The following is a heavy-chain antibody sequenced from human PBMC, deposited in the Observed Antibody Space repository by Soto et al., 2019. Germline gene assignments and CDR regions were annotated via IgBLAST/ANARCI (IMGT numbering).Heavy chain of an antibody. CDR1: GGSISSGGYY. J-gene: IGHJ4*02. CDR2: IYYSGST. V-gene: IGHV4-61*08. Sequence: PSETLSLTCTVSGGSISSGGYYWSWIRQHPGKGLEWIGYIYYSGSTNYNPSLKSRVTISVDTSKRQSSLKLTSVTTADTAVYYCARDPVDGYSFFDYWGQGILVTVSS. CDR3: ARDPVDGYSFFDY. D-gene: IGHD2-15*01.